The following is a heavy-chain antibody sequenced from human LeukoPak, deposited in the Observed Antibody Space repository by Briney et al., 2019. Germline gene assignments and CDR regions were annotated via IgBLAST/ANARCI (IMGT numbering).Heavy chain of an antibody. Sequence: SVKVSCKASGGTFSSYAISWVRQAPGQGLEWMGRIIPILGIANYAQKFQGRVTITADKSTSTAYMELSSLRSEDTAVYYCARVYYDILTGEILFDHWGQGTLVTVSS. V-gene: IGHV1-69*04. CDR2: IIPILGIA. CDR1: GGTFSSYA. CDR3: ARVYYDILTGEILFDH. D-gene: IGHD3-9*01. J-gene: IGHJ4*02.